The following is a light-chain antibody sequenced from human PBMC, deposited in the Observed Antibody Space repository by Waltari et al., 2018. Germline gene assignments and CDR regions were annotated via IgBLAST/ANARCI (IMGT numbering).Light chain of an antibody. V-gene: IGKV3-11*01. CDR2: DAS. CDR1: QSVSSY. Sequence: EIVLTQSPATLSLSPGERATLSCRASQSVSSYLAWYQQKPGQAPRLLIYDASNRATGIPARFSVSGSGTDFTLTISSLEPEDFAVYYCQQRSNWVYSFGQGTKLEIK. J-gene: IGKJ2*03. CDR3: QQRSNWVYS.